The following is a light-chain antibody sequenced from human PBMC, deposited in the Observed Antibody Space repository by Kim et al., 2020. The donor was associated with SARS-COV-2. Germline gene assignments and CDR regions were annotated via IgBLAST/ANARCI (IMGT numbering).Light chain of an antibody. Sequence: GQSVNISCTGTRSDIGGYDRVSWYQQSPGTAPKLLIYEVTNRPSGVPDRFSGSKSGSTASLTIAGLLTEDEADYYCSSFTDSTTVIFGGGTQLTVL. CDR1: RSDIGGYDR. V-gene: IGLV2-18*02. CDR3: SSFTDSTTVI. CDR2: EVT. J-gene: IGLJ2*01.